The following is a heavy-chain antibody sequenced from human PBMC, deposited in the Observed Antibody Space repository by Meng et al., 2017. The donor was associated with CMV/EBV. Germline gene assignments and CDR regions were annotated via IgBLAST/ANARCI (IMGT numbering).Heavy chain of an antibody. V-gene: IGHV3-9*01. J-gene: IGHJ6*02. D-gene: IGHD3-3*01. CDR1: GFTFDDYA. CDR3: AKDITIFGVVISSYGMDV. CDR2: ISWNSGSI. Sequence: GGSLRLSCAASGFTFDDYAMHWVRQAPGKGLEWVSGISWNSGSIGYADSVKGRFTISRDNAKNSLYLQMSSLRAEDTALYYCAKDITIFGVVISSYGMDVWGQGTTVTVSS.